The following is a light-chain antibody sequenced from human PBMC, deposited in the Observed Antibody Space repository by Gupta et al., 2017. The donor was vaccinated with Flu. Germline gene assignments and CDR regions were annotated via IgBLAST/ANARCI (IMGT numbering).Light chain of an antibody. V-gene: IGKV1-27*01. CDR1: QDISSY. J-gene: IGKJ4*01. CDR3: QKYSSSPPT. CDR2: AAS. Sequence: PSALSSSLGDRATITCRASQDISSYVAWYQQKSGKVPRLLIYAASSLQSGVPSRFSGSGSGTAFTLTIISLQPEDVATYYCQKYSSSPPTFGGGTKVEIK.